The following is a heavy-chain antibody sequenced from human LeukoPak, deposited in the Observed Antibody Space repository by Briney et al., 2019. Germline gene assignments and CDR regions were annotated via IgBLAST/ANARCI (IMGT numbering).Heavy chain of an antibody. CDR3: AGGSGASWFGP. D-gene: IGHD2-8*02. CDR1: GVSISSGY. Sequence: SSETLSLTCSVSGVSISSGYWSWIRQPPGKGLEWIAYIYNSGRSNYNPSLKSRVTISLDTSKNQFSLKLSSVTAADTAVYYCAGGSGASWFGPWGQGTLVTVSS. CDR2: IYNSGRS. J-gene: IGHJ5*02. V-gene: IGHV4-59*01.